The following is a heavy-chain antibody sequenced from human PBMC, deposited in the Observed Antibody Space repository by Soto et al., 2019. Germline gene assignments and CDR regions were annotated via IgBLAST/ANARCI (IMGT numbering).Heavy chain of an antibody. D-gene: IGHD3-22*01. V-gene: IGHV1-18*04. CDR3: ARDSPSITMLVETFYY. CDR1: GYTFTSYG. J-gene: IGHJ4*02. CDR2: ISAYNGNT. Sequence: QVQLVQSGAEVKKPGASVKVSCKASGYTFTSYGISWVRQAPGQGLEWMGWISAYNGNTNYAQKLQGRVTMTPDATTSTAHMELRSVRSDDTAVYYCARDSPSITMLVETFYYWGQGTLVTVSS.